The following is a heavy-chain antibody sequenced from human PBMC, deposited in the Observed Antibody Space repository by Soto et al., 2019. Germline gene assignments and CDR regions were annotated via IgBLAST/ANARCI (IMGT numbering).Heavy chain of an antibody. CDR1: GFTFSSYA. CDR2: ISGSGGST. J-gene: IGHJ4*02. D-gene: IGHD2-15*01. Sequence: GGSLRLSCVASGFTFSSYAMSWVRQAPGKGLEWVSAISGSGGSTYYADSRKGRFTISRDNSKNTLYLQMNSLRAEDTAVYYCAKDRFPVGAGGYFDYWGQGTLVTVSS. V-gene: IGHV3-23*01. CDR3: AKDRFPVGAGGYFDY.